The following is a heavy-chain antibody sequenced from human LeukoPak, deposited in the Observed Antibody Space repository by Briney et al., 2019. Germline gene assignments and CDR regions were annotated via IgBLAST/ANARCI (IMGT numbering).Heavy chain of an antibody. CDR1: GFTFSSYT. D-gene: IGHD1-26*01. CDR3: GKGQRGIGDP. J-gene: IGHJ5*02. CDR2: ISYDGSNK. V-gene: IGHV3-30*18. Sequence: GGSLRLSCVASGFTFSSYTMNWVRQAPGKGLEWVAVISYDGSNKYYADSVKGRFTISRDNSKNTLYLQMSSLRAEDTAVYYCGKGQRGIGDPWGQGTLVTVSS.